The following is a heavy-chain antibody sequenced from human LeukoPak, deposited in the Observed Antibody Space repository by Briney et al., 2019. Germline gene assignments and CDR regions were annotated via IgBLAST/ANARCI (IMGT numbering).Heavy chain of an antibody. CDR1: GFTFSSYA. Sequence: GGSLRLSCAASGFTFSSYAMSWVRQAPGKGLEWVSVIYSGGSTYYADSVKGRFTISRDNSKNTLYLQMNSLRAEDTAVYYCARDPPSFGVVISDYWGQGTLVTVSS. D-gene: IGHD3-3*01. J-gene: IGHJ4*02. CDR2: IYSGGST. V-gene: IGHV3-66*01. CDR3: ARDPPSFGVVISDY.